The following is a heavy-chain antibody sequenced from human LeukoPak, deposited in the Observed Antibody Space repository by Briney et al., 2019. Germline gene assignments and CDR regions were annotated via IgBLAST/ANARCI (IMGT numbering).Heavy chain of an antibody. CDR1: GFTVSSNY. CDR2: IYSGGST. D-gene: IGHD6-6*01. Sequence: HPGGSLRLSCAASGFTVSSNYMSWVRQAPGKGLEWVSVIYSGGSTYYADSVKGRFTISRDNSKNTLYLQMNSLRAEDTAVYYCARARSGLGRLVPMDYWGQGTLVTVSS. V-gene: IGHV3-53*01. J-gene: IGHJ4*02. CDR3: ARARSGLGRLVPMDY.